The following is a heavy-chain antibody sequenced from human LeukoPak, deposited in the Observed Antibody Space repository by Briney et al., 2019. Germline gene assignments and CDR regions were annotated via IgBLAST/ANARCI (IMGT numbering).Heavy chain of an antibody. V-gene: IGHV3-15*01. D-gene: IGHD1-7*01. J-gene: IGHJ4*02. Sequence: GGSLRLSCAASGFTFSNAWMSWVRQAPGKGLEWVGRIKSKTDGGTTDYAAPVKGRFTISRDDSKNTLYLQMNSLKTEDTAVYYCTTAPRELPANLDYGGQGTLVTVSS. CDR1: GFTFSNAW. CDR2: IKSKTDGGTT. CDR3: TTAPRELPANLDY.